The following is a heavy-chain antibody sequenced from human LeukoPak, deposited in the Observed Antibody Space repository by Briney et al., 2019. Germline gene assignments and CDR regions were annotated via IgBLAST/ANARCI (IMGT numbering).Heavy chain of an antibody. CDR2: ISGSGGST. CDR3: AKGLYSSSRLADY. CDR1: GFTFSSYA. Sequence: RGSLRLSCAASGFTFSSYAMSWVRQAPGKGLEWVSAISGSGGSTYYADSVKGRFTISRDNSKNTLYLQINSLRAEDTAVYYCAKGLYSSSRLADYWGQGTLVTVSS. D-gene: IGHD6-13*01. V-gene: IGHV3-23*01. J-gene: IGHJ4*02.